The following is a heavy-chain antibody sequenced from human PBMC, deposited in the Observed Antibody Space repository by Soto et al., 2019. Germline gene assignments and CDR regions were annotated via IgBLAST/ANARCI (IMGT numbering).Heavy chain of an antibody. J-gene: IGHJ4*02. V-gene: IGHV4-59*01. Sequence: QVQLQESGPGLVKPSETLSLTCTVSGGSISSYYWSWIRQPPGKGLEWIGYIYYSGSTNYNPSLKSRVTISVDTSKNQFSLKLSSVTAEDTAVYYCARGLIQPFPLDYWGQGTLVTVSS. D-gene: IGHD5-18*01. CDR2: IYYSGST. CDR1: GGSISSYY. CDR3: ARGLIQPFPLDY.